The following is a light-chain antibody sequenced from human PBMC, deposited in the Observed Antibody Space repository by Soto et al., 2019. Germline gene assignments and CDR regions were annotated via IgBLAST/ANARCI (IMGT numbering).Light chain of an antibody. V-gene: IGLV2-8*01. CDR3: SSYAGSNNLV. Sequence: QSALTQPPSASGSPGQSVTISCTGTSSDVGGYNYVSWYQQHPGKAPKLMIYEVSKRPSGVPDRFSGSKSGNTASLTVSGLQAEDEADYYSSSYAGSNNLVFGTGTKLTVL. CDR1: SSDVGGYNY. J-gene: IGLJ1*01. CDR2: EVS.